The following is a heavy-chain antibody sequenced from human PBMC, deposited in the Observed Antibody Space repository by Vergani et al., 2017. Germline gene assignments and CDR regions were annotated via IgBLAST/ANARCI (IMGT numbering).Heavy chain of an antibody. Sequence: EVQLVETGGGLIQPGGSLRLSCAASGFTVSSNYMSWVRQAPGKGLEWVSVIYSGGSTYYADSAKGRFTISRDNSKNTLYLQMNSLRAEDTAVYYCARVGSGYDRCYYYYYMDVWGKGTTVTVSS. D-gene: IGHD5-12*01. J-gene: IGHJ6*03. CDR3: ARVGSGYDRCYYYYYMDV. CDR2: IYSGGST. CDR1: GFTVSSNY. V-gene: IGHV3-53*02.